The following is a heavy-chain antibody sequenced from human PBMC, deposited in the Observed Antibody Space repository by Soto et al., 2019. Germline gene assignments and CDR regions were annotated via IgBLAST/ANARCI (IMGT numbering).Heavy chain of an antibody. CDR2: IYFRGST. J-gene: IGHJ6*02. CDR3: ARQQLLPYYYALDV. V-gene: IGHV4-59*07. CDR1: GGSISGYY. Sequence: QVQLQESGPGLVKPSDTLSLNCTVSGGSISGYYWSWIRQPPGKGLEYIGYIYFRGSTNYNPSLKSRVTMAVDTSRKLFSLKVKSVTAADTAVYYCARQQLLPYYYALDVWGQGTTVTVSS. D-gene: IGHD6-13*01.